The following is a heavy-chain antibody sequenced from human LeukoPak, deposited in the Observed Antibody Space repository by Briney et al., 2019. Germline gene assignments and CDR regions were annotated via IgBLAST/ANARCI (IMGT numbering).Heavy chain of an antibody. J-gene: IGHJ3*02. CDR2: ISWNSGSI. CDR3: AKHIEHGGIAAAYLMSAFDI. Sequence: PGGSLRLSCAASGFTFRDYWIDWVRQAPGKGLEWVSGISWNSGSIGYADSVKGRFTISRDNAKNSLYLQMNSLRAEDTALYYCAKHIEHGGIAAAYLMSAFDIWGQGTMVTVSS. V-gene: IGHV3-9*01. CDR1: GFTFRDYW. D-gene: IGHD6-13*01.